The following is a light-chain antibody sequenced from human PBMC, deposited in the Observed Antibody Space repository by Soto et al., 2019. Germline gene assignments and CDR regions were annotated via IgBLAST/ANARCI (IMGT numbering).Light chain of an antibody. J-gene: IGKJ2*01. CDR2: RAS. CDR3: QQYKNLYT. V-gene: IGKV3-15*01. Sequence: IVMTQSPATLSISPGERVTLSCRASQSIGYSLAWYQQKPGQAPRLLIQRASNRATGIPVRFSGSGSGTEFTLTISSLQSEDFAVYYCQQYKNLYTFGQGTKLEIK. CDR1: QSIGYS.